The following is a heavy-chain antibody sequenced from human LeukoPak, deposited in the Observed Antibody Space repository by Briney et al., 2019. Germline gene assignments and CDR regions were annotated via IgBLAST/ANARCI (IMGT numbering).Heavy chain of an antibody. CDR3: ARVSPELRGGDFDY. CDR2: TSGSGSST. D-gene: IGHD1-26*01. CDR1: GFTFSSYA. V-gene: IGHV3-23*01. Sequence: GGSLRLSCAASGFTFSSYAMSWVRQAPGKGLEWVSVTSGSGSSTFYADSVKGRFTISRDNSKNTLYLQMNSLRPDDTAVYYCARVSPELRGGDFDYWGQGTLVTVSS. J-gene: IGHJ4*02.